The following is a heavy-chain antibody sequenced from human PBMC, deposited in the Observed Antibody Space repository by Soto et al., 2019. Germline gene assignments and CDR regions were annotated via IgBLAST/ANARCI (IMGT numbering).Heavy chain of an antibody. Sequence: EVQLVESGGGLAQPGRSLRLSCAASGFTFDDHAMHWVRQVPGKGLEWVSGISWNSGSIGYAESVKGRFTISRDNAQNSLYLEMNSLRHEHTAFYFCVKDKGSSGFVVCEYWGQGVGVTVSS. D-gene: IGHD3-22*01. CDR1: GFTFDDHA. CDR2: ISWNSGSI. V-gene: IGHV3-9*01. CDR3: VKDKGSSGFVVCEY. J-gene: IGHJ4*02.